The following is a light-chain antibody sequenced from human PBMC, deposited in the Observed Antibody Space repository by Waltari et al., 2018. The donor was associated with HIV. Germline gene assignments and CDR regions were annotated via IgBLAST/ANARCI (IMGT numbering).Light chain of an antibody. CDR2: GVG. J-gene: IGLJ1*01. V-gene: IGLV2-14*03. CDR3: CSYASSSTYV. Sequence: QSALTQPASVSGSPGQSITISCTGTSSDIGAYTYVSWYQQHPGRAPELILSGVGNRPSVCSNRFSGSKSVNTAYLTIAGLQAVDEADYYGCSYASSSTYVFGTGTKVTVL. CDR1: SSDIGAYTY.